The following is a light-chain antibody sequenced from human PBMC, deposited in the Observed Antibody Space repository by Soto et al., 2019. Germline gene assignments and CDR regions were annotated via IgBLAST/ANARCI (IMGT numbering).Light chain of an antibody. CDR2: DVS. J-gene: IGLJ2*01. CDR3: SSYTSSNSLGV. V-gene: IGLV2-14*01. Sequence: QSALTQPASVSGSPGQSITISCTGTSSDVGDYNYVSWYQQHPGKAPKLIIYDVSNRPSGVSNRLSGSKSGNTASLTISGLQAEDEADYYCSSYTSSNSLGVFGGGTKLTVL. CDR1: SSDVGDYNY.